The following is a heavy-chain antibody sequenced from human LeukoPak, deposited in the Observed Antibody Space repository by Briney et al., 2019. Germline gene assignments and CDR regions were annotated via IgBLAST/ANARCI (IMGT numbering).Heavy chain of an antibody. J-gene: IGHJ5*02. V-gene: IGHV3-49*04. CDR3: TRDRTTYYYGSGTRSFDP. CDR1: GFTFGDYA. CDR2: IRSKAYGGTT. Sequence: GGFLRLSCTASGFTFGDYAMSWVRQAPGKGLEWVGSIRSKAYGGTTEYAASVKGRFTISRDDSKSIAYLQMNSLKTEDTAVYYCTRDRTTYYYGSGTRSFDPWGQGTLVTVSS. D-gene: IGHD3-10*01.